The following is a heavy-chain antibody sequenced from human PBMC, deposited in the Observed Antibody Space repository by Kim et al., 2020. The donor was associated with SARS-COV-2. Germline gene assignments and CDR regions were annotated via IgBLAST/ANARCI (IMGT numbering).Heavy chain of an antibody. V-gene: IGHV4-39*01. CDR2: IYYSGST. J-gene: IGHJ4*02. D-gene: IGHD3-22*01. Sequence: SETLSLTCTVSGGSISSSSYYWGWIRQPPGKGLEWIGSIYYSGSTYYNPSLKSRVTISVDTSKNQFSLKLSSVTAADTAVYYCARRSSVDYYDSSLRDYWGQGTLVTVSS. CDR1: GGSISSSSYY. CDR3: ARRSSVDYYDSSLRDY.